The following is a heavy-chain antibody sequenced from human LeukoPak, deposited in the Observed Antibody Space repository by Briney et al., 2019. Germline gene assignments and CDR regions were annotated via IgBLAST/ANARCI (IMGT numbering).Heavy chain of an antibody. J-gene: IGHJ4*02. CDR1: GASISSGSYY. D-gene: IGHD3-22*01. CDR2: IYTSGST. Sequence: SETLSLTCTVSGASISSGSYYWSWIRQPAGKGLEWIGRIYTSGSTTYNPSLKSRVTISVDTSKNQFSLKLNSVTAADTAVYYCARRAYDSSGYSDYWGQGTLVTVSS. CDR3: ARRAYDSSGYSDY. V-gene: IGHV4-61*02.